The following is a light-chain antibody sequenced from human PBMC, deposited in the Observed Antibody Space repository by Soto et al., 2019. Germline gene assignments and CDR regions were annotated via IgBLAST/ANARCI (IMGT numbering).Light chain of an antibody. CDR2: GAS. V-gene: IGKV3-20*01. CDR1: QSVSSSF. CDR3: QQYNNWPFS. Sequence: EIVLAQSPGTLSLSPGESATLSCRASQSVSSSFLAWYQQKAGQAPRLLIYGASRRATGVPDRFTGSGSGTDFILTITSLQSEDSAVYFCQQYNNWPFSFGQGTRLEIK. J-gene: IGKJ5*01.